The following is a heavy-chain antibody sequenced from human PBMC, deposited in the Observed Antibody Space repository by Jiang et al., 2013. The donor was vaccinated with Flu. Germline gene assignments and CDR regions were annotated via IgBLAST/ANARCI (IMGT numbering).Heavy chain of an antibody. V-gene: IGHV4-39*07. CDR2: IYYSGYT. J-gene: IGHJ4*02. CDR3: ARRRNLPSNFDY. Sequence: GSGLVKPSESLSLTCTVSGGSIRSFSDYWGWIRQPPGKGLEWIGSIYYSGYTYYNPSVKSRVTISVDTSKNQFSLKLNSVTAADTAVYYCARRRNLPSNFDYWGQGTLVTVPS. D-gene: IGHD1-14*01. CDR1: GGSIRSFSDY.